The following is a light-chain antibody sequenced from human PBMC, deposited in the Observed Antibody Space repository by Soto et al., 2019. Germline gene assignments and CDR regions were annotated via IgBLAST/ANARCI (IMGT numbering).Light chain of an antibody. CDR3: SSYTSSSLYV. J-gene: IGLJ1*01. V-gene: IGLV2-14*01. CDR1: SSDVGGYNY. CDR2: DVS. Sequence: QSALTQPASVSGSPGQSITISCTGTSSDVGGYNYVSWYQQHPGKAPKLMIYDVSNRPSGVSNRFSGSKSGNTASLTISGLHAEYEADYYCSSYTSSSLYVFGTGTKLTVL.